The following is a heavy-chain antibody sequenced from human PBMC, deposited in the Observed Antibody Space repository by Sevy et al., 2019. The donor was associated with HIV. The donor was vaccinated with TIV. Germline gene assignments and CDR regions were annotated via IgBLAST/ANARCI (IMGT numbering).Heavy chain of an antibody. D-gene: IGHD3-10*01. V-gene: IGHV1-18*01. J-gene: IGHJ6*02. CDR3: AREGYYYRSGTYRPPNYYGMDV. Sequence: ASVKVSCKASGYTFSSYGISWVRQAPGQGLEWMGWISDYNGYTNFAHKFQGRVTMSTETSTRTAYMELRSLRSDDTAVYFCAREGYYYRSGTYRPPNYYGMDVWGQGTAVTVSS. CDR2: ISDYNGYT. CDR1: GYTFSSYG.